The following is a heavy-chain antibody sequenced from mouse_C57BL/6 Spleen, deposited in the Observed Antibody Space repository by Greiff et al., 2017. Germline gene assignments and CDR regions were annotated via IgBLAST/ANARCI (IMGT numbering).Heavy chain of an antibody. CDR2: IYPGDGDT. CDR1: GYAFSSYW. D-gene: IGHD2-3*01. J-gene: IGHJ4*01. V-gene: IGHV1-80*01. Sequence: VQLQQSGAELVKPGASVKISCKASGYAFSSYWMNWVKQRPGKGLEWIGQIYPGDGDTNYNGKFKGKATLTADKSSSTAYMQLSSLTSEDSAVYFCARAMGGSYAMDYWGQGTSVTVSS. CDR3: ARAMGGSYAMDY.